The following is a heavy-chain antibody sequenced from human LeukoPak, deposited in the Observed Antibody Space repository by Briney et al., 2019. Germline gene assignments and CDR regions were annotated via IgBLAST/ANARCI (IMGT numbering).Heavy chain of an antibody. V-gene: IGHV1-18*01. CDR3: ARAGYCSGGSCLVEAFDI. J-gene: IGHJ3*02. D-gene: IGHD2-15*01. CDR2: ISAYNGTT. CDR1: GYTFTSYG. Sequence: AASVKVSCKASGYTFTSYGISWVRQAPGQGLEWMGWISAYNGTTNYAQKLQGRVTMTTDTSTSTAYMELRSLRSDDTAVYYCARAGYCSGGSCLVEAFDIWGQGTMVTVSS.